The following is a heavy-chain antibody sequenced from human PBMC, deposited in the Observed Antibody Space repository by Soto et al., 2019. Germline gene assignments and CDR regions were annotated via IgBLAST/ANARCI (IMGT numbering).Heavy chain of an antibody. D-gene: IGHD3-3*01. CDR3: ARGGARITVFGVVYYFNN. J-gene: IGHJ4*02. CDR1: GYTFTLYG. Sequence: SVKVSCKASGYTFTLYGISWVRQSPGQRLEWMGWISAGNGNTKYAQKFQGRVTITRDTSARTAYMELTSLRSEDTAVYFCARGGARITVFGVVYYFNNWGQGTLVTV. V-gene: IGHV1-18*04. CDR2: ISAGNGNT.